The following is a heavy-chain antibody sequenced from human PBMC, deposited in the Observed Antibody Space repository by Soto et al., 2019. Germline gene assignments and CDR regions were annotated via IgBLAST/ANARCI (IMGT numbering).Heavy chain of an antibody. CDR2: ISSSSSTI. D-gene: IGHD3-10*01. J-gene: IGHJ4*02. CDR3: SRDLEEPITMVRGVIPD. Sequence: GGSLRLCCAASGFTFSSYSMNWVRQAPGKGLEWVSYISSSSSTIYYADSVKGRFTISRDNAKNSLYLQMNSLRDEDTAVYYCSRDLEEPITMVRGVIPDWGQGTLVTVSS. CDR1: GFTFSSYS. V-gene: IGHV3-48*02.